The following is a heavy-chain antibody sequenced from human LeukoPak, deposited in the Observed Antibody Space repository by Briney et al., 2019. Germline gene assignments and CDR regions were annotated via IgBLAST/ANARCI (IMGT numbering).Heavy chain of an antibody. V-gene: IGHV4-34*01. CDR1: GGSFSGYY. D-gene: IGHD6-13*01. Sequence: PSETLSLTCAVYGGSFSGYYWSWIRQPPGKGLEWIGEINHSGSTNYNPSLKSRVTISVDTSKNQFSLKLSSVTAADTAVYYCARVTTIAAAGNSFDNWGQGTQVTVSS. CDR3: ARVTTIAAAGNSFDN. CDR2: INHSGST. J-gene: IGHJ4*02.